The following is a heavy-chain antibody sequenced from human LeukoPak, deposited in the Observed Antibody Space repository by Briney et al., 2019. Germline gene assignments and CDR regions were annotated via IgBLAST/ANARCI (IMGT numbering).Heavy chain of an antibody. V-gene: IGHV3-23*01. CDR1: GFTFSSYA. D-gene: IGHD3-22*01. CDR3: AKDLPSYYYDLSGAFDI. Sequence: GGSLRLSCAASGFTFSSYAMSWVRQAPGKGLEWVSAISGSGGSTYYADSVKGRFTISRDNSKNTLYLQMNSLRAEDTAVYYCAKDLPSYYYDLSGAFDIWGQGTMVTASS. CDR2: ISGSGGST. J-gene: IGHJ3*02.